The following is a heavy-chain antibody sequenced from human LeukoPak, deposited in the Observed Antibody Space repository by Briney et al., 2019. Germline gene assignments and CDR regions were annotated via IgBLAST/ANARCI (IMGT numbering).Heavy chain of an antibody. J-gene: IGHJ4*02. CDR1: GFTFSIYG. CDR2: ISLSGDTI. CDR3: ARVPNSGGYYPSDY. Sequence: GGSLRLSCAASGFTFSIYGVNWVRQAPGKGLEWASFISLSGDTIYYADSVKGRFTVSRDNAKNSLYLQMNSLRDEDTAVYYCARVPNSGGYYPSDYWGQGTLVTVSS. D-gene: IGHD3-22*01. V-gene: IGHV3-48*02.